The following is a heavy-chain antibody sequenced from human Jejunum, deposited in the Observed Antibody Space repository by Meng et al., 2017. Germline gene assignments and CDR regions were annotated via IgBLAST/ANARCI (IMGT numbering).Heavy chain of an antibody. V-gene: IGHV3-23*04. Sequence: EVQLVESGGGLVQPGGSLRLSCAASGFTYNRYVMRWVRQAPGKGLEWVSAISDSGDKTYYADSVKGRFTISRDNSKNTLYLQMNSLRAEDTAVYYCAKLTSLWGQGTLVTVSS. CDR1: GFTYNRYV. CDR2: ISDSGDKT. D-gene: IGHD3-16*01. J-gene: IGHJ4*02. CDR3: AKLTSL.